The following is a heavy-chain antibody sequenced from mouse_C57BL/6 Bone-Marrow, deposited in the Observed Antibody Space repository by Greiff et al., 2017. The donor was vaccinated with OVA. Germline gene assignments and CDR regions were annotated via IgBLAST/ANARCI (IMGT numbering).Heavy chain of an antibody. CDR2: INPYNGDT. Sequence: EVKLQESGPELVKPGDSVKISCKASGYSFTGYFMNWVMQSHGKSLEWIGRINPYNGDTFYNQKFKGKATLTVDKSSSTAHMELRSLTSEDSAVYYCARSLLGGYGSPYAMDYWGQGTSVTVSS. CDR3: ARSLLGGYGSPYAMDY. J-gene: IGHJ4*01. D-gene: IGHD1-1*01. V-gene: IGHV1-20*01. CDR1: GYSFTGYF.